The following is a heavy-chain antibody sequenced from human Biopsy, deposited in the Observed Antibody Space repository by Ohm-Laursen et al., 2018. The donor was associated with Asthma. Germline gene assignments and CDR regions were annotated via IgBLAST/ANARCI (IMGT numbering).Heavy chain of an antibody. J-gene: IGHJ4*02. CDR1: GSIFGDFE. D-gene: IGHD3-9*01. V-gene: IGHV3-30*04. CDR2: ISIEGRKT. Sequence: SLRLSCAAPGSIFGDFEMHWVRQAPGKGLEWVAGISIEGRKTIDAEAVRGRFSISRDNLSKTLFLQMTSLTLEDAAVYYCAAGPYDGTLTGHQYFEYWGRGSLITVSS. CDR3: AAGPYDGTLTGHQYFEY.